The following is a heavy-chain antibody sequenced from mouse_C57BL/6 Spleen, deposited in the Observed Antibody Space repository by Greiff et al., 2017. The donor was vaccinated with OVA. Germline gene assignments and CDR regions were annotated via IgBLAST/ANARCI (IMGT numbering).Heavy chain of an antibody. J-gene: IGHJ2*01. CDR1: GYTFTDYE. CDR2: IDPETGGT. D-gene: IGHD2-1*01. V-gene: IGHV1-15*01. Sequence: VQLQQSGAELVRPGASVTLSCKASGYTFTDYEMHWVKQTPVHGLEWIGAIDPETGGTAYNQKFKGKAILTADKSSSTAYMELRSLTSEDSAVDYCTRANGNYGEYFDYWGQGTTLTVSS. CDR3: TRANGNYGEYFDY.